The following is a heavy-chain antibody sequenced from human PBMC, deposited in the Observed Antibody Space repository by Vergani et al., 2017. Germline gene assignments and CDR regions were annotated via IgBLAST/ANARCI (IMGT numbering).Heavy chain of an antibody. Sequence: QVQLQESGPGLVKPSETLSLTCTVSGGSISSYYWSWIRQPPGKGLEWIGYIYTSGSTNYNPSLKSRVTISVDTSKNQFSLKLSSVTAADTAVYYCASAATYCSGGSCYPGDYGMDVWGQGP. V-gene: IGHV4-4*09. D-gene: IGHD2-15*01. CDR2: IYTSGST. CDR3: ASAATYCSGGSCYPGDYGMDV. J-gene: IGHJ6*02. CDR1: GGSISSYY.